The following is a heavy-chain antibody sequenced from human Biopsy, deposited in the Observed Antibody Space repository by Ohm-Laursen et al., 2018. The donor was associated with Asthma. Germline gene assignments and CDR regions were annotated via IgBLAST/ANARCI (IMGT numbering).Heavy chain of an antibody. V-gene: IGHV7-4-1*02. J-gene: IGHJ6*02. CDR3: AGGYSGSDRIVYYYSGLEV. CDR1: GYTVTRYA. CDR2: INTNTGNP. D-gene: IGHD5-12*01. Sequence: ASVKVSCKASGYTVTRYAINWVRQAPGQGLEWMGWINTNTGNPTYAQGFTGRFVFSLDTSVNTAHLQISSLKAEDTAVYYCAGGYSGSDRIVYYYSGLEVWGQGTTVTVSS.